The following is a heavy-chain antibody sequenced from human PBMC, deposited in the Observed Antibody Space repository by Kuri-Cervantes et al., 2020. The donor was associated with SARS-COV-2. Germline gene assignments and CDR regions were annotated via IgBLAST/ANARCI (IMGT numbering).Heavy chain of an antibody. Sequence: GESLKISCAASGFTCSNCPLSWVRQGSGKGLEWVGRVRGKANNYATAYAASVKGRFTISRDDSKNMAYLQMNSLKTEDTAVYYCTTLIDYWGQGALVTVSS. V-gene: IGHV3-73*01. CDR3: TTLIDY. CDR2: VRGKANNYAT. J-gene: IGHJ4*02. CDR1: GFTCSNCP.